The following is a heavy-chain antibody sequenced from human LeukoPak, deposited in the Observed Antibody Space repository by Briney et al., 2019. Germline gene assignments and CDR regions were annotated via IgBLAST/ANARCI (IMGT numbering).Heavy chain of an antibody. J-gene: IGHJ4*02. CDR3: AKDKVTMVRGEPGGFDY. Sequence: GGSLRLSCAASGFTFSSNYMSWVRLAPGKGLEWISVIFSDGNTFYADSVKGRFTISRDNSKNTLYLQMNSLRAEDTAVYYCAKDKVTMVRGEPGGFDYWGQGTLVTVSS. D-gene: IGHD3-10*01. V-gene: IGHV3-66*02. CDR2: IFSDGNT. CDR1: GFTFSSNY.